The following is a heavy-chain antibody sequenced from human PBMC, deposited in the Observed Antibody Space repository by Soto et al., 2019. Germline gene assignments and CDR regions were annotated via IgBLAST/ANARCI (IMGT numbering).Heavy chain of an antibody. D-gene: IGHD3-16*02. J-gene: IGHJ3*02. CDR3: AAAAREPYYDYVWGSYRSDAFDI. CDR2: IVVGSDNT. Sequence: SVKVSCKASGFTFTSSAVQWVRQARGQRLEWIGWIVVGSDNTNYAEKFQERVTITRDMSTSTAYMELSSLRSEDTAVYYCAAAAREPYYDYVWGSYRSDAFDIWGQGTMVTVSS. V-gene: IGHV1-58*01. CDR1: GFTFTSSA.